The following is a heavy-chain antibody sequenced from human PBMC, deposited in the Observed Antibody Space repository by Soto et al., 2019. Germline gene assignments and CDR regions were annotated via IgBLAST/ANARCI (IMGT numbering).Heavy chain of an antibody. CDR3: ARRFCSTTTCDSWFDP. CDR2: IDPRDSYV. V-gene: IGHV5-10-1*01. D-gene: IGHD2-2*01. J-gene: IGHJ5*02. CDR1: GYTFTTFW. Sequence: GESLKISCTGVGYTFTTFWVTWGREMPGRGLEWMGRIDPRDSYVNYSPSVQGHVTVSVDKSISTAYLQWGSLKASDTAMYYCARRFCSTTTCDSWFDPWGQGTLVTVSS.